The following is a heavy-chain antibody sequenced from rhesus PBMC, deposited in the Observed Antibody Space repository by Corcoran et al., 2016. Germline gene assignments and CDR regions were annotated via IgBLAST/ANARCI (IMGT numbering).Heavy chain of an antibody. CDR3: ARGIAAAGT. D-gene: IGHD6-31*01. CDR2: IYGGSGST. CDR1: GGSISSNY. J-gene: IGHJ4*01. V-gene: IGHV4-147*01. Sequence: QLQLQESGPGLVKPSETLSLTCAVSGGSISSNYWSWIRQSPGKGLEWIGYIYGGSGSTSYNPSLKSRVTISTDTSKNQFSLKLSSVTAADTAVYYCARGIAAAGTWGQGVLVTVSS.